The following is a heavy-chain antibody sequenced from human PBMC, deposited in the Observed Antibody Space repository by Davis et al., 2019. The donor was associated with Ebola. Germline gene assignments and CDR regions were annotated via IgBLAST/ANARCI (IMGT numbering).Heavy chain of an antibody. CDR1: GFTFTSSA. CDR2: IVVGSGNT. D-gene: IGHD2/OR15-2a*01. J-gene: IGHJ4*02. Sequence: SVKVSCKASGFTFTSSAVQWVRQARGQRLEWIGWIVVGSGNTNYAQKFQERVTITRDMSTSTAYMELSSLRSEDTAVYYCAAAPHTIYGPFDYWGQGTLVTVSS. CDR3: AAAPHTIYGPFDY. V-gene: IGHV1-58*01.